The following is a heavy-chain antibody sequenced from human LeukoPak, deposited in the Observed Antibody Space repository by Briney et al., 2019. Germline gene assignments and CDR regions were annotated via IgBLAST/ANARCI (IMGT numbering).Heavy chain of an antibody. CDR1: GFTFSSYG. D-gene: IGHD5-18*01. CDR3: AREGSYGESDY. Sequence: GGSLRLSCAASGFTFSSYGMHWVRQAPGKGLEYVSAINSNGGSTYYANSVEGRFTISRDNSKNTLYLQMGSLRAEDMAVYYCAREGSYGESDYWGQGTLVTVSS. V-gene: IGHV3-64*01. CDR2: INSNGGST. J-gene: IGHJ4*02.